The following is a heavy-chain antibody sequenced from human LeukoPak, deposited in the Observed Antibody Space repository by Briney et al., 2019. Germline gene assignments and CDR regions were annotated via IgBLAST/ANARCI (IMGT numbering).Heavy chain of an antibody. V-gene: IGHV3-9*01. CDR3: AKDKGAYTYGYDAFDI. J-gene: IGHJ3*02. Sequence: GGSLRLSCAASGFTFDDYAMHLVRQAPGKGLEWVSGINWNSDKRGYADSVKGRFTISRDSAKNSLYLQMNSLRAEDTALYYCAKDKGAYTYGYDAFDIWGQGTMVTVSS. CDR1: GFTFDDYA. CDR2: INWNSDKR. D-gene: IGHD5-18*01.